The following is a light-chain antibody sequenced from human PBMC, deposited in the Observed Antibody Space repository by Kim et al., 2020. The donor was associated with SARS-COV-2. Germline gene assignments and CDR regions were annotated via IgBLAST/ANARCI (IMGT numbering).Light chain of an antibody. CDR1: NIGNKN. V-gene: IGLV3-21*04. CDR3: QVWDSSSDHWV. CDR2: FDS. J-gene: IGLJ3*02. Sequence: SYELTQAPSVSVAPGETAMITCGGNNIGNKNVHWYQQRPGQAPVLVIYFDSDRPSGIPERFSGSNSGNTATLTISRVEVGDEADYYCQVWDSSSDHWVFGGGTKLTVL.